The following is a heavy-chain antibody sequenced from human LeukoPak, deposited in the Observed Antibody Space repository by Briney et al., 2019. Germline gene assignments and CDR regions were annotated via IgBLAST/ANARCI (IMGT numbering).Heavy chain of an antibody. J-gene: IGHJ4*02. CDR2: INPNSGGT. CDR1: GYTFTGYY. D-gene: IGHD2-21*02. V-gene: IGHV1-2*02. CDR3: ARVNPRYCGGDCYSDY. Sequence: GASVKVSCKASGYTFTGYYMHWVRQAPGQGLEWMGWINPNSGGTNYAQKFQGRVTMTRDTSISTAYMELSRLRSDDTAVYYCARVNPRYCGGDCYSDYWGQGTLVTVSS.